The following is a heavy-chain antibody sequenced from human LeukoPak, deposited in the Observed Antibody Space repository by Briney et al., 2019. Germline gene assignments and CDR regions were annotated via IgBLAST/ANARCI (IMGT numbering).Heavy chain of an antibody. V-gene: IGHV4-4*07. CDR2: VDSSGNT. D-gene: IGHD1-26*01. J-gene: IGHJ3*01. CDR1: VVSMNGYY. CDR3: ARQFLVGSTFHAFDL. Sequence: SETLSLTCSVSVVSMNGYYWSWLRQSAGNRLEWIGHVDSSGNTNYNPSLESRVTMSGDTSKKQFSLKLTSVTAADMAVYFCARQFLVGSTFHAFDLWGQGTRVTVSS.